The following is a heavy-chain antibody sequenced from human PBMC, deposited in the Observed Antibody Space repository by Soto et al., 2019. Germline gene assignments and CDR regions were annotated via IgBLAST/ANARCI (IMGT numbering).Heavy chain of an antibody. CDR1: GGAFSSFD. D-gene: IGHD3-3*01. V-gene: IGHV1-69*01. CDR2: SIPVLGTT. J-gene: IGHJ4*02. Sequence: QVQLVQSGAEVKKPGSSVKVSCKASGGAFSSFDISWVRQAPGLGLEWMGGSIPVLGTTTYAQKFQGRITITAEAAERTASMGLYSLGTDDTSIYYCARARADRERSFDFWCGAFDSLGQASLVTVAS. CDR3: ARARADRERSFDFWCGAFDS.